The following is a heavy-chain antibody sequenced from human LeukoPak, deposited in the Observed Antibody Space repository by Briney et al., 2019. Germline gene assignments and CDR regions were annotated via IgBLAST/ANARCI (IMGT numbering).Heavy chain of an antibody. CDR3: ARISLEWLSYYFDY. D-gene: IGHD3-3*01. J-gene: IGHJ4*02. CDR1: GFTFSSYW. V-gene: IGHV3-48*01. CDR2: ISSSSSTI. Sequence: GGSLRLSCAASGFTFSSYWMSWVRQAPGKGLEWVSYISSSSSTIYYADSVKGRFTISRDNAKNSLYLQMNSLRAEDTAVYYCARISLEWLSYYFDYWGQGTLVTVSS.